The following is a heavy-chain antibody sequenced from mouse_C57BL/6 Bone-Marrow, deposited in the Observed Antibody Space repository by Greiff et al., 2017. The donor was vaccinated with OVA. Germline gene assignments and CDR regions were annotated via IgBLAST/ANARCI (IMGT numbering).Heavy chain of an antibody. CDR2: IDPSDSYT. D-gene: IGHD1-2*01. CDR3: ARPNPWLLAWFAY. J-gene: IGHJ3*01. Sequence: QVQLQQPGAELVKPGASVKLSCKASGYTFTSYWMQWVKQRPGQGLEWIGEIDPSDSYTNYNQKFKGKATLTVDTSSSTAYMQLSSLTSEDSAVYYCARPNPWLLAWFAYRGQEALVTVSA. CDR1: GYTFTSYW. V-gene: IGHV1-50*01.